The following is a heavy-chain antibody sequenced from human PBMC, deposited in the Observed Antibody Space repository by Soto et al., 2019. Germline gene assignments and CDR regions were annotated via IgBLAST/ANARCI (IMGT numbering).Heavy chain of an antibody. CDR3: ARYRQLPRPSGNFDY. CDR2: ISAYNGNT. Sequence: ASVTVSCKASGYTFTSYGISWVLQAPGQGLEWMGWISAYNGNTNYAQKLQGRVTMTTDTSTSTAYMEMRSLRSYDTAVYYSARYRQLPRPSGNFDYWGQGTLVNVSS. J-gene: IGHJ4*02. V-gene: IGHV1-18*01. CDR1: GYTFTSYG. D-gene: IGHD1-1*01.